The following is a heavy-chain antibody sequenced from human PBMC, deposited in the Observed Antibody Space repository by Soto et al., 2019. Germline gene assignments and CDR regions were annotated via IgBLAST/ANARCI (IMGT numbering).Heavy chain of an antibody. J-gene: IGHJ3*02. CDR1: GYTFTSYG. CDR2: ISAYNGNT. CDR3: ARSLSRRYYYDSSGYPEGDAFDI. Sequence: QVQLVQSGAEVKKPGASVKVSCKASGYTFTSYGISWVRQAPGQGLEWMGWISAYNGNTNYAQKLQGRVTMTTDTATSTAYLELRSLRSDETAVYYYARSLSRRYYYDSSGYPEGDAFDIWGQGTMVTVSS. D-gene: IGHD3-22*01. V-gene: IGHV1-18*04.